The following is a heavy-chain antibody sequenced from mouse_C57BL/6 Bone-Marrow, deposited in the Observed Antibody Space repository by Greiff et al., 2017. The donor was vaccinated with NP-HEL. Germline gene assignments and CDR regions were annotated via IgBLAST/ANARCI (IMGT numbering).Heavy chain of an antibody. D-gene: IGHD2-10*01. CDR3: ARDPYPPYYYAMDY. V-gene: IGHV3-6*01. J-gene: IGHJ4*01. Sequence: EVQLQESGPGLVKPSQSLSLTCSVTGYSITSGYYWNCIRQFPGNKLEWMGYISYDGSNNYNPSLTNRIPFTLDTAKNQFFLKLNSGTTEDKATDTCARDPYPPYYYAMDYWGQGTSVTVSS. CDR1: GYSITSGYY. CDR2: ISYDGSN.